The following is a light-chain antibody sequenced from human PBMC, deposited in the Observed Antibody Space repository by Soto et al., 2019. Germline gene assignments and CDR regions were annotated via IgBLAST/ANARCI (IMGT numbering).Light chain of an antibody. Sequence: DIQMTQSPSTLSASVGDTVTITCRASQSISSYLNWYQQKPGKAPKLLIYAASSLQSGVPSRFSGSGSGTDFTLTISSLQPEDFATYFCQHGYSTPLTFGGGTKVDIK. J-gene: IGKJ4*01. CDR1: QSISSY. V-gene: IGKV1-39*01. CDR2: AAS. CDR3: QHGYSTPLT.